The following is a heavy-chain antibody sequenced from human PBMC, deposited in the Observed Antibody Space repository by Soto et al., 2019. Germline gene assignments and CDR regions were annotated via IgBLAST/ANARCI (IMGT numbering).Heavy chain of an antibody. CDR3: ARESGGATATLDYYYFYMDV. D-gene: IGHD5-12*01. CDR1: GDTFNDYY. CDR2: INPNSGVT. V-gene: IGHV1-2*04. Sequence: QVQLVQSGAEVKKPGASVTVSCRSSGDTFNDYYIHWERQAPGQGLEWMGWINPNSGVTKYAQKFQGWVSMTRDTSIRTVYMQLSRLRSDDTAVYYCARESGGATATLDYYYFYMDVWGTGTTVTVSS. J-gene: IGHJ6*03.